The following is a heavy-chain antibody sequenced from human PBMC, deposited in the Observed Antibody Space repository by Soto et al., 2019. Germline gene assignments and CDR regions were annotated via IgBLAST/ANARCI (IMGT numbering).Heavy chain of an antibody. CDR2: ISATSSYI. V-gene: IGHV3-21*01. D-gene: IGHD2-8*01. CDR3: AREPRRGLMVFAMRPV. Sequence: GGSLRLSCAASGFTFSSYNMNWVRQAPGKGLEWVSSISATSSYIFYADSVKGRFTISRDNAKNSLYLQMNSLRAEDTAVYYCAREPRRGLMVFAMRPVRGQGTLVTVSS. J-gene: IGHJ4*02. CDR1: GFTFSSYN.